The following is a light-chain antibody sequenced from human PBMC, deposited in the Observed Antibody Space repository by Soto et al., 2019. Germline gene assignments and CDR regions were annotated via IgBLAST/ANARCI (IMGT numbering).Light chain of an antibody. CDR1: PSIHTS. V-gene: IGKV3-11*01. J-gene: IGKJ5*01. CDR3: QQRNVWPPIT. Sequence: VLPQSPPTLSLSPVERATLSCRASPSIHTSLAWYQQKPGKPPRLVVYDSTLRANGVPDRFGGSRSGTEFTLTINNLEPEDFAVYYCQQRNVWPPITFGQGTRLEI. CDR2: DST.